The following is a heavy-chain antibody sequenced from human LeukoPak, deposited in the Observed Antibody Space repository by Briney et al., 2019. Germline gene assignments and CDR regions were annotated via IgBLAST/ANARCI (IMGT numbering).Heavy chain of an antibody. CDR2: ISYDGSNK. Sequence: GGSLRLSCAASGFTFSSYGMHWVRQAPGKGLEWVAVISYDGSNKYYADSVKGRFTISRDNSKNTLYLQMNSLRAEDTAVYYCASHYGSGSYYNSQWGQGTLVTVSS. CDR3: ASHYGSGSYYNSQ. D-gene: IGHD3-10*01. J-gene: IGHJ4*02. V-gene: IGHV3-30*03. CDR1: GFTFSSYG.